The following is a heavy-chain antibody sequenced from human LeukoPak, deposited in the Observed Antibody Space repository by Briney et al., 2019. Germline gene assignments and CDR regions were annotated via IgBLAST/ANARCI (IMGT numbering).Heavy chain of an antibody. J-gene: IGHJ4*02. Sequence: PGGSLRLSCAASGFTFDNHGIHWVRQVPGKGLEWVSAVSWNSRNIGYADSVKGRFTISRDNAKNSVSLQMNSLRPEDTAFYYCAKGMGIRDGYNKAFDCWGQGTLVTVSS. D-gene: IGHD5-24*01. CDR3: AKGMGIRDGYNKAFDC. CDR1: GFTFDNHG. V-gene: IGHV3-9*01. CDR2: VSWNSRNI.